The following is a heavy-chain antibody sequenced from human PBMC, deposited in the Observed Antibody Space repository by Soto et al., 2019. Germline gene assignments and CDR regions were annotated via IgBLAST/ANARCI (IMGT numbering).Heavy chain of an antibody. CDR2: ISSSGTRM. J-gene: IGHJ6*03. CDR1: GFTFSDYY. Sequence: QVQLVESGGGLVQPGGSLRLSCTDSGFTFSDYYMTWIRQAPGEGLESVSYISSSGTRMYYADSVKGRFTISRDNAKNSPYLELNSLSAEDTAVYYCAREYYCVLPDYYRYYYIDVWGKGITVTVSS. V-gene: IGHV3-11*01. CDR3: AREYYCVLPDYYRYYYIDV. D-gene: IGHD3-9*01.